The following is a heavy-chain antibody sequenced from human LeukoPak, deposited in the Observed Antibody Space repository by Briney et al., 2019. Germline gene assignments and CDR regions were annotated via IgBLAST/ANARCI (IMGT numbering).Heavy chain of an antibody. D-gene: IGHD2-15*01. CDR2: ISSSSSYI. Sequence: PGGSLRLSCAASGFTFSSYSMNWVRQAPGQGLEWVSSISSSSSYIYYADSVKGRFTISRDNAKNSLYLQMNSLRAEDTAVYYCARGYCSGGSCHGLSPYYYYYYGMDVWGQGTTVTVSS. J-gene: IGHJ6*02. CDR1: GFTFSSYS. CDR3: ARGYCSGGSCHGLSPYYYYYYGMDV. V-gene: IGHV3-21*01.